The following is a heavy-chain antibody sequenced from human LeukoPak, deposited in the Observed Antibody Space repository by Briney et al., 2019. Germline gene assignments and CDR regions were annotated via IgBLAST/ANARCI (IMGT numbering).Heavy chain of an antibody. CDR2: IIPIFGTA. CDR1: GGTFSSYA. Sequence: SVKVSCKASGGTFSSYAISWVRQAPGQGLEWMGGIIPIFGTANYAQQFQGRVTINTDESTSTAYMELSSLRSEDTAVYYCARSTTYYYDSSGYYRPEEWFDPWGQGTLATVSS. V-gene: IGHV1-69*05. D-gene: IGHD3-22*01. CDR3: ARSTTYYYDSSGYYRPEEWFDP. J-gene: IGHJ5*02.